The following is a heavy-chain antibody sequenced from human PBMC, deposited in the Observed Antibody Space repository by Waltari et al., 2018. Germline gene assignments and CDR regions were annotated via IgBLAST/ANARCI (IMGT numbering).Heavy chain of an antibody. CDR2: INPDNGVT. D-gene: IGHD3-9*01. J-gene: IGHJ4*02. Sequence: QVQLVQSGAEVKKPGASVKVSCKASGYTFTSYAMHWVRQAPGQRLEWMGRINPDNGVTNFAQNFQGRLTMTRDTSISDAYMELYSLRFDDTAVYYCARETLDLSGYYYDFWGQGTLVTVSS. CDR1: GYTFTSYA. CDR3: ARETLDLSGYYYDF. V-gene: IGHV1-3*01.